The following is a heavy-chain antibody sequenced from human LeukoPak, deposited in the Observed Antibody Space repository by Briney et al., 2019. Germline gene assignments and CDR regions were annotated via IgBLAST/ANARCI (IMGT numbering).Heavy chain of an antibody. CDR1: GFTFSTYG. V-gene: IGHV3-30*18. CDR3: AKDLRGYSYGLDY. Sequence: PGGSLRLSCAASGFTFSTYGMHWVRQAPGKGLEGLAVISYDGSNRQYADSVKGRFTISRDNSKNTLFLQVNSLRGEDTAVYYCAKDLRGYSYGLDYWGQGTLVTVSS. J-gene: IGHJ4*02. CDR2: ISYDGSNR. D-gene: IGHD5-18*01.